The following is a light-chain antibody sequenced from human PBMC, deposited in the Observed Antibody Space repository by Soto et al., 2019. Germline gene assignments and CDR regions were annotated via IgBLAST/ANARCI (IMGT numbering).Light chain of an antibody. J-gene: IGKJ4*01. Sequence: EIVMTQSPATLSVSPGERATLSCRASQSVGSNLAWYQQKPGQAPRLLIYDTSTRATGVPARFSGSGSGTEFTPTITCLQSQDFAVYHCQQYNDWPPLTFGGGTKVEIK. CDR2: DTS. V-gene: IGKV3-15*01. CDR1: QSVGSN. CDR3: QQYNDWPPLT.